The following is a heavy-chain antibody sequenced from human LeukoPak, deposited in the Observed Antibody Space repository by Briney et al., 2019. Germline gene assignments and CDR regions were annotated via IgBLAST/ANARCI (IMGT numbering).Heavy chain of an antibody. J-gene: IGHJ4*02. Sequence: SQTLSLTCAISGDSVSGNSAAWNWVRQSPSRGLEWLGRTSWRSKWYNDYAVSVKSRITINPDTSKNQFSLQLNSVTPEDTAVYYGAIEHSSSRYDPFRDWGQGTLVTVSS. CDR2: TSWRSKWYN. D-gene: IGHD6-13*01. CDR1: GDSVSGNSAA. CDR3: AIEHSSSRYDPFRD. V-gene: IGHV6-1*01.